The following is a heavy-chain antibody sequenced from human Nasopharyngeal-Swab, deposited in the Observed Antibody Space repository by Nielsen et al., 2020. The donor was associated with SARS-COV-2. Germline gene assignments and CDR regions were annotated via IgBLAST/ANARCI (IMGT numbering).Heavy chain of an antibody. Sequence: WISQPPGEGLEWVSSISSSSSYIYYADSVKGRFTISRDNAKNSLYLQMNSLRAEDTAVYYCARDGLDYDFWSDYFMDVWGQGTTVTVSS. V-gene: IGHV3-21*01. CDR3: ARDGLDYDFWSDYFMDV. J-gene: IGHJ6*02. D-gene: IGHD3-3*01. CDR2: ISSSSSYI.